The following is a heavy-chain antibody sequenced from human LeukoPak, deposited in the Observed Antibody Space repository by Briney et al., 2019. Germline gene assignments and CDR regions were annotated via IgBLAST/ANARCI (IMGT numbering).Heavy chain of an antibody. Sequence: SETLSLTCNVSGYSISSGYYWGWIRQPPGKGLEWIGSIYHTGTSNHNPSLKSRVVLSIDTSNDQVSLKLSPVTAADTAVYYCARDAGNYHMRGFDVWGPGTLVTVSS. J-gene: IGHJ3*01. CDR1: GYSISSGYY. V-gene: IGHV4-38-2*02. D-gene: IGHD5-24*01. CDR3: ARDAGNYHMRGFDV. CDR2: IYHTGTS.